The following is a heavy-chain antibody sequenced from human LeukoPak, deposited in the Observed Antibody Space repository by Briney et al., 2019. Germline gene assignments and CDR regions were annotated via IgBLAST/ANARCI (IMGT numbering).Heavy chain of an antibody. CDR3: ARAHVDYVGPSSY. CDR2: ISSSSSYI. J-gene: IGHJ4*02. D-gene: IGHD4-17*01. Sequence: GGSLRLSCAASGFTFSSYSMNWVRQAPGKGLEWVSSISSSSSYIYYADSVKGRFTISRDNAKNSLYLQMNSLRAEDTAVYYCARAHVDYVGPSSYWGQGTLVTVSS. CDR1: GFTFSSYS. V-gene: IGHV3-21*01.